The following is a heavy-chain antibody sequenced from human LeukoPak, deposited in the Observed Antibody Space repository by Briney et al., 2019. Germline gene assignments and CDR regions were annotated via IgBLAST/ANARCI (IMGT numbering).Heavy chain of an antibody. CDR2: MNPNSGNT. J-gene: IGHJ3*02. V-gene: IGHV1-8*01. CDR3: ARGKWELPVPRAFDI. Sequence: GASVKVSCRASGYTFTSSDINWVRQATGQGLEWMGWMNPNSGNTGYAQKFQGRVTMTRNTSISTVYMELSSLRSEDTAVYYCARGKWELPVPRAFDIWGQGTMATVSS. D-gene: IGHD1-26*01. CDR1: GYTFTSSD.